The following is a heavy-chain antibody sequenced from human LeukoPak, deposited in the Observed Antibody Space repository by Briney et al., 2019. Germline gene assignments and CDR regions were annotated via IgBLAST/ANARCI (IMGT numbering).Heavy chain of an antibody. CDR2: IYPGDSDT. D-gene: IGHD4-17*01. Sequence: GESLRISCKGSGYSFTSYWIGWVRQMPGKGLEWMGIIYPGDSDTRYSPSFQGQVTISADKSISTAYLQWSSLKASDTAMYYCARQGYGDYDGRDVGFDIWGQGTMVTVSS. CDR3: ARQGYGDYDGRDVGFDI. V-gene: IGHV5-51*01. J-gene: IGHJ3*02. CDR1: GYSFTSYW.